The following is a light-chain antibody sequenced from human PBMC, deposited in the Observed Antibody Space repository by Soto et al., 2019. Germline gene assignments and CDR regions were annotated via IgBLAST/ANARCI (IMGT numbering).Light chain of an antibody. CDR1: QSLSNY. Sequence: EIVLTQSPAALSLSPGERATLSCRASQSLSNYLDWYQQKPGQGPRLLIYAASNRATGIPARFSGSGSGTDFTLTISSLEPEDFAVYYCQQRSSWPRTFGQGTKVDIK. V-gene: IGKV3-11*01. CDR2: AAS. CDR3: QQRSSWPRT. J-gene: IGKJ2*01.